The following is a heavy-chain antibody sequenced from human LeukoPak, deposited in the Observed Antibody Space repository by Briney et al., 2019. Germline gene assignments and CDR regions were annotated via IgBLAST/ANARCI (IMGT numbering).Heavy chain of an antibody. CDR3: ARSKAGRVY. CDR1: GFTFSSNW. CDR2: IKQDGSEK. Sequence: GGSLRLSCAASGFTFSSNWMSWVRQAPGKGLEWVANIKQDGSEKYYVDSVKGRFTISRDNAKNSLYLQMNSLRAEDTAVYYCARSKAGRVYWGQGTLVTVSS. V-gene: IGHV3-7*01. J-gene: IGHJ4*02. D-gene: IGHD6-19*01.